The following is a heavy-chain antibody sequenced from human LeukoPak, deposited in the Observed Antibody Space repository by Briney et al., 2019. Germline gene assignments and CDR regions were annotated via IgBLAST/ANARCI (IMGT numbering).Heavy chain of an antibody. CDR2: ISSSSNCI. J-gene: IGHJ5*02. Sequence: GGSLRLSCAASGFTVSSNYMSWVRQAPGKGLEWVSSISSSSNCIYYADSVKGRFTISRDNAKNSLYLQMNSLRAEDTAVYYCARDPSSGWYLKGWFDPWGQGTLVTVSS. D-gene: IGHD6-19*01. V-gene: IGHV3-21*01. CDR1: GFTVSSNY. CDR3: ARDPSSGWYLKGWFDP.